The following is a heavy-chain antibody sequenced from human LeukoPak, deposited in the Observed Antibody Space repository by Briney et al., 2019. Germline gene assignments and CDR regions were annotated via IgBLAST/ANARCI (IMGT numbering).Heavy chain of an antibody. CDR1: GFTFSSYS. J-gene: IGHJ4*02. D-gene: IGHD1-26*01. CDR3: ARDSGEGGTFDY. Sequence: GSLRLSCAASGFTFSSYSMNWVRQAPGKGLEWVSHINIVNNAIYYSDSVKGRFTISRDNAKNSLYLQMNSLGAEDTAVYYCARDSGEGGTFDYWGQGTLVSVSS. V-gene: IGHV3-48*04. CDR2: INIVNNAI.